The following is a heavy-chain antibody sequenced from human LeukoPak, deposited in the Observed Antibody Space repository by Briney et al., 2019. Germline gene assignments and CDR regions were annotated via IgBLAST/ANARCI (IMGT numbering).Heavy chain of an antibody. CDR2: IYYSGST. CDR3: ARVPLSTTARGYFDY. D-gene: IGHD4-17*01. Sequence: PSETLSLTCTVSGGSVSSGSYDWSWIRQPPGKGLEWIGCIYYSGSTNYNPSLKSRVTISVDTSKNQFSLKLSSVTAADTAVYYCARVPLSTTARGYFDYWGQGTLVTVSS. CDR1: GGSVSSGSYD. J-gene: IGHJ4*02. V-gene: IGHV4-61*01.